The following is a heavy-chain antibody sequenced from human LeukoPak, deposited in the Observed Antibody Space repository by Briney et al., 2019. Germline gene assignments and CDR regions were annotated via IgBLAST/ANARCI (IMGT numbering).Heavy chain of an antibody. CDR1: GFTFSSYW. CDR3: VSMVRGIGY. V-gene: IGHV3-30*02. D-gene: IGHD3-10*01. J-gene: IGHJ4*02. CDR2: VWYDGNRK. Sequence: PGGSLRLSCAASGFTFSSYWMHWVRQAPGKGLEWVTLVWYDGNRKYYADSVKGRFIISRDNSKNSVYLQLNSLRPEDTAMYYCVSMVRGIGYWGQGTLVTVSS.